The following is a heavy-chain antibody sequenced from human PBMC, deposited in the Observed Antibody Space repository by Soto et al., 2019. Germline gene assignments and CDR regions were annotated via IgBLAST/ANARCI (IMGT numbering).Heavy chain of an antibody. CDR3: AHIYRVVITFGGVIVEDAFDI. CDR1: GFSLSTSGVG. Sequence: GSGPTLVNPTQTLTLTCTFSGFSLSTSGVGVGWIRQPPGKALEWLALIYWNDDKRYSPSLKSRLTITKDTSKNQVVLTMTNMDPVDTATYYCAHIYRVVITFGGVIVEDAFDIWGQGTMVTVSS. J-gene: IGHJ3*02. V-gene: IGHV2-5*01. CDR2: IYWNDDK. D-gene: IGHD3-16*02.